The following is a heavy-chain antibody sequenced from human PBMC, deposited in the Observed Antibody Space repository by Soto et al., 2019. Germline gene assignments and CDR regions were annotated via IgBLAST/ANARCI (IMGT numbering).Heavy chain of an antibody. CDR3: ARVGSGSYLLDP. Sequence: QVQLQESGPGLVKPSETLSLTCTVSGGSISSYYWSWIRQPAGKGLEWFGRIHNSGSTNYNPSLKSRITMSVDTSKNQFSLRLSSVTAADTAVYYCARVGSGSYLLDPWGQGLLVTVSS. V-gene: IGHV4-4*07. J-gene: IGHJ5*02. CDR2: IHNSGST. D-gene: IGHD1-26*01. CDR1: GGSISSYY.